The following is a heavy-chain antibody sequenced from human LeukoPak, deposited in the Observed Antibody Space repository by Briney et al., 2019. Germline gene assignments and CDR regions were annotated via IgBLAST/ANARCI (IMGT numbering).Heavy chain of an antibody. J-gene: IGHJ4*02. CDR2: ISAYNGNT. D-gene: IGHD3-9*01. V-gene: IGHV1-18*01. CDR1: GYSFTSYG. CDR3: ARDLLYFDWLAY. Sequence: ASVKVSCKASGYSFTSYGISWVRQAPGQGLEWMGWISAYNGNTNYAQKLQGRVTMTTDTSTSTAYMELRSLRSDDTAVYYCARDLLYFDWLAYWSQGTLVTVSS.